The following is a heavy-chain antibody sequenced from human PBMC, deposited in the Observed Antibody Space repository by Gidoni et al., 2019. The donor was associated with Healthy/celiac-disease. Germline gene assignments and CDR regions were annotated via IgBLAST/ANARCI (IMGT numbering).Heavy chain of an antibody. Sequence: EVQLVESGGGLVQPGGSLRLSCAASVFTFSSYWMHWVRQAPGKGRVWVSRINSDGSSTSYADSVKGRFTISRDNAKNTLYLQMNSLRAEDTAVYYCAREWQQLLGFDYWGQGTLVTVSS. CDR1: VFTFSSYW. D-gene: IGHD6-13*01. J-gene: IGHJ4*02. CDR3: AREWQQLLGFDY. CDR2: INSDGSST. V-gene: IGHV3-74*01.